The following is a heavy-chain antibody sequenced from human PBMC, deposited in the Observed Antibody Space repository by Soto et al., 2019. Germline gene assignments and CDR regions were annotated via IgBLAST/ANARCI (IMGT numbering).Heavy chain of an antibody. J-gene: IGHJ6*02. D-gene: IGHD6-6*01. CDR3: ARDRGQLVAYNYGMDV. Sequence: ASVKVSCKASGYTFTTYGLSWVRQAPGQGLEWMGWISVYNGDTNYAQKLQGRVTMTTDTSTSTAYMELRSLTSDDTAVYYCARDRGQLVAYNYGMDVWGQGTTVTVSS. CDR1: GYTFTTYG. V-gene: IGHV1-18*01. CDR2: ISVYNGDT.